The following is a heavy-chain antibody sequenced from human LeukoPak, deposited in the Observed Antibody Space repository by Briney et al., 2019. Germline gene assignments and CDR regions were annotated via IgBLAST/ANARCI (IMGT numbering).Heavy chain of an antibody. CDR2: IYYSGST. V-gene: IGHV4-34*01. CDR3: ARLVPPGWFDP. Sequence: PSETLSLTCAVYGGSFSGYYWSWIRQPPGKGLEWIANIYYSGSTYFNPSLKSRVTISIDTSKNQFSLKLTSVTAADTAVYYCARLVPPGWFDPWGQGTLVIVSS. CDR1: GGSFSGYY. J-gene: IGHJ5*02.